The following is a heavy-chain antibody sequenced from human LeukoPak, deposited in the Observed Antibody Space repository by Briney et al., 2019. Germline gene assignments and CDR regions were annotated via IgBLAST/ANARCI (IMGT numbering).Heavy chain of an antibody. D-gene: IGHD1-26*01. Sequence: SETLSLTCTVSGGSISSYYWSWIRQPPGKGLEWIGYIYYSGSTNYNPSLKSRVTISVDTSKNQFSLKLSSVTAADTAVYYCAGSGSIVGATTTVHFDYWGQGTLVTVSS. V-gene: IGHV4-59*12. CDR1: GGSISSYY. CDR3: AGSGSIVGATTTVHFDY. J-gene: IGHJ4*02. CDR2: IYYSGST.